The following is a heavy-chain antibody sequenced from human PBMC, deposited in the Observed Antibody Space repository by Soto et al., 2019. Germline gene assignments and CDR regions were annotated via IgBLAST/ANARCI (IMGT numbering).Heavy chain of an antibody. CDR3: ASANPVYAVV. CDR1: GGSISSGGYS. Sequence: QLQLQESGSGLVKPSQTLSLTCAVSGGSISSGGYSWSWIRQPPGKGLEWIGYIYHSGSTYYNPSLXSXVXIXXARSKNQFSLKLSSVTAADTAVYYCASANPVYAVVWGQGTLVTVSS. J-gene: IGHJ4*02. V-gene: IGHV4-30-2*01. D-gene: IGHD2-2*01. CDR2: IYHSGST.